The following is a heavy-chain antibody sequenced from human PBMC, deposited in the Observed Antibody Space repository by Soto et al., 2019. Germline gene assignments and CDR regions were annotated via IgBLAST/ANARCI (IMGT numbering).Heavy chain of an antibody. D-gene: IGHD6-6*01. Sequence: XSVKVSCKASVYTFTSYGISWVRQAPGQGLEWMGWISAYNGNTNYAQKLQGRVTMTTDTSTSTAYMELRSLRSDDTAVYYCARGLRGSSSSDYYYYYGMDVWGQGTTVTVSS. CDR2: ISAYNGNT. V-gene: IGHV1-18*01. J-gene: IGHJ6*02. CDR3: ARGLRGSSSSDYYYYYGMDV. CDR1: VYTFTSYG.